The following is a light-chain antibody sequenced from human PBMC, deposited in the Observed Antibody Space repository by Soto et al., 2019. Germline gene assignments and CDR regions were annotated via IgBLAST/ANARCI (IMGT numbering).Light chain of an antibody. CDR1: QSVSSSY. CDR2: GAS. V-gene: IGKV3-20*01. J-gene: IGKJ5*01. Sequence: EIVLTQSPGTLSLSPGERATISCRASQSVSSSYLAWYQQKPGQAPRLLIYGASSRATGIPDRFSGSGSGTDFTLTFSRLEPEDFAVYYCQQYGSSPITVGQGTRLEIK. CDR3: QQYGSSPIT.